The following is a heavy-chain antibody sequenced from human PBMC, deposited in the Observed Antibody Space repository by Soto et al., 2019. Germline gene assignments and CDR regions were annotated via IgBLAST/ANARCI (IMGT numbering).Heavy chain of an antibody. D-gene: IGHD3-9*01. J-gene: IGHJ4*02. CDR3: AHKGPEDWPLDY. V-gene: IGHV2-5*02. CDR2: IYWDDNK. Sequence: QITLKESGPTLVKPTQTLTLTCTFSGFSLSTSGVGVGWIRQPHGKALEWLAVIYWDDNKHYSPSLRSRLTITKDTSKNQVVLTMTNMDPMDTGTYYCAHKGPEDWPLDYWGQGTLVTVSS. CDR1: GFSLSTSGVG.